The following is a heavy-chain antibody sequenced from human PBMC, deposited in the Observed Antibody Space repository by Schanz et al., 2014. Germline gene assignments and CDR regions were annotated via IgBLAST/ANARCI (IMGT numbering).Heavy chain of an antibody. Sequence: QVQLVQSGAAVMKPGSSVRVSCKASGGTFTSYAFSWVRQAPGQGLEWMGRISPNSGDTHSAQKFQGRVTMTWDRSISTANMELSRLRSDDTAVYYCARENKDYDSILNKFFHYGLDLWGQGTTVTVSS. V-gene: IGHV1-2*06. J-gene: IGHJ6*02. CDR1: GGTFTSYA. D-gene: IGHD3-3*02. CDR2: ISPNSGDT. CDR3: ARENKDYDSILNKFFHYGLDL.